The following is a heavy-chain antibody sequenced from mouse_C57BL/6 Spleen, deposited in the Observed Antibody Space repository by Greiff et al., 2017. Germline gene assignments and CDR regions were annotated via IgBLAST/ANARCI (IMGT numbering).Heavy chain of an antibody. V-gene: IGHV1-54*01. J-gene: IGHJ4*01. CDR2: INPGSGGT. D-gene: IGHD2-2*01. Sequence: QVQLKQSGAELVSPGTSVKVSCKASGYAFTNYLIEWVKQRPGQGLEWIGVINPGSGGTNYNEKFTGKATLTADKSSSTAYMPLSSLTYEDSGVYFCERSGGYVYAMGDWGQGTSVTVSS. CDR1: GYAFTNYL. CDR3: ERSGGYVYAMGD.